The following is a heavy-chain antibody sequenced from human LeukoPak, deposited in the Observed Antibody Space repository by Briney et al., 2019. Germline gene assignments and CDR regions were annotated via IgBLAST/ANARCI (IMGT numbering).Heavy chain of an antibody. CDR2: ISSSSSYT. J-gene: IGHJ4*02. CDR1: GFTFSDYY. Sequence: GGSLRLSCAASSGFTFSDYYMSWIRQAPGKGLEWVSHISSSSSYTMYADSVKGRFTISRDNAMNSLYLQMNSLRVEDTAVYYCARDIAVAAHFDYWGQGTLVTVSS. V-gene: IGHV3-11*05. CDR3: ARDIAVAAHFDY. D-gene: IGHD6-19*01.